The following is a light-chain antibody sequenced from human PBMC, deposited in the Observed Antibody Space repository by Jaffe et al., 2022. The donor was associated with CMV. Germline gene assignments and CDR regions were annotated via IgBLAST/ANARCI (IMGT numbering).Light chain of an antibody. CDR3: CSYAGVYTWV. V-gene: IGLV2-11*01. J-gene: IGLJ3*02. CDR2: DVS. Sequence: QSALTQPRSVSGSPGQSVTISCTGTRYNVGAYKYVSWYQQHPGKAPKLIIFDVSERPSGVPDRFSGSKTGNTASLTISGLQAEDEADYSCCSYAGVYTWVFGGGTKLTVL. CDR1: RYNVGAYKY.